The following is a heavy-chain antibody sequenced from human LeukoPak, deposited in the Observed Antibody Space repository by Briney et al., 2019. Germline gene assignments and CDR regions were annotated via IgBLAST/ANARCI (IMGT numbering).Heavy chain of an antibody. J-gene: IGHJ3*02. V-gene: IGHV3-53*01. CDR1: GFTVSSNY. CDR2: IYSGGST. CDR3: ASQYSSSWYGLHAFDI. D-gene: IGHD6-13*01. Sequence: GGSLRLSCAASGFTVSSNYMSWVRQAPGKGLEWVSVIYSGGSTYYADSVKGRFTISRDNSKNTLYLQMNSLRAEDTAVYYCASQYSSSWYGLHAFDIWGQGTMVTVSS.